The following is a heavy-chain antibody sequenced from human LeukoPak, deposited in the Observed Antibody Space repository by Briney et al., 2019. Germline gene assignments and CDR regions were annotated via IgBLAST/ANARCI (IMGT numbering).Heavy chain of an antibody. CDR2: INWNGGST. CDR3: ARRAGAYSHPYDY. V-gene: IGHV3-20*04. D-gene: IGHD4/OR15-4a*01. CDR1: GFTFDDYG. J-gene: IGHJ4*02. Sequence: PGGSLRLSCAASGFTFDDYGMSWVRQAPGKGLEWVSGINWNGGSTYFADSVKGRFTISRDNAKNSLYLQMNSLRVEDTAVYFCARRAGAYSHPYDYWGQGTLVTVSS.